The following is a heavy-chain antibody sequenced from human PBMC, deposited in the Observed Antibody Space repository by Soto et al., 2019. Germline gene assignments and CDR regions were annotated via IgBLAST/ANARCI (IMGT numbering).Heavy chain of an antibody. CDR3: AKGASSSGYYFDY. CDR1: GFTFSSYA. Sequence: EVQLLESGGGLVQRGGSLRLSCAASGFTFSSYAMSWVRQAPGKGLEWVSGISDSDGSTDYADSVKGRFTISRDNSKNTLYLQMNSLRAEDTAVYYCAKGASSSGYYFDYWGQGTLVTVSS. V-gene: IGHV3-23*01. D-gene: IGHD3-22*01. J-gene: IGHJ4*02. CDR2: ISDSDGST.